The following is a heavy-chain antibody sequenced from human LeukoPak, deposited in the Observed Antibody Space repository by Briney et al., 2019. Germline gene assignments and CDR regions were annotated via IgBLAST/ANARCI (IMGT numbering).Heavy chain of an antibody. D-gene: IGHD4-23*01. Sequence: ASVKVSCKAPGSTFTNYGISWVRQAPGQGLEWMGWISVYNGNTKYAQNLQGRATMTTDTSTSTAYMELRSLRLDDTAVYYCARGLDYGGNTLVLSASDMWGQGTMVTVSS. V-gene: IGHV1-18*01. CDR1: GSTFTNYG. CDR3: ARGLDYGGNTLVLSASDM. CDR2: ISVYNGNT. J-gene: IGHJ3*02.